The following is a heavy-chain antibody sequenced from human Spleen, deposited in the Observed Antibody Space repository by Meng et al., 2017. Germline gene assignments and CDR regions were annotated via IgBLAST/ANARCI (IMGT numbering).Heavy chain of an antibody. J-gene: IGHJ4*02. CDR1: GDSISSGDHY. D-gene: IGHD5-18*01. Sequence: LRLSCTVSGDSISSGDHYWSWSRQHPGKGLEWIGYFYFSGNTYYNPSLKSRVSVSVDTSKNQFSLKLSSVTAADTAVYYCARDELPRNVDTAMVTGDYWGQGTLVTVSS. CDR2: FYFSGNT. V-gene: IGHV4-31*03. CDR3: ARDELPRNVDTAMVTGDY.